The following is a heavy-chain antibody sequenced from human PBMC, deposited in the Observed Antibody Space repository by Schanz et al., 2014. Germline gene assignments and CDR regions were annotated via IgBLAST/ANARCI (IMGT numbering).Heavy chain of an antibody. J-gene: IGHJ4*02. V-gene: IGHV4-4*08. CDR1: GGSMDTHY. CDR2: IYSSGIA. Sequence: QVQLQESGPGLVKPSETLSLMCTVSGGSMDTHYWGWIRQPPGKGLEWIAFIYSSGIANYNPSLESRVTISVDTSKTQFSLRLTSVTAADTATYYCARRVVPATMGLYFDLWGQGTLVTVSS. CDR3: ARRVVPATMGLYFDL. D-gene: IGHD2-21*01.